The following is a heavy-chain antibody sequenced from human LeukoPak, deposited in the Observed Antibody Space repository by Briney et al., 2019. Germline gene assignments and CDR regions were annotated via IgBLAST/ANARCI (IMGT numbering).Heavy chain of an antibody. J-gene: IGHJ4*02. V-gene: IGHV1-2*02. Sequence: ASVKVSCKASGYTFTGYYMHWVRQAPGQGLEWMGWINPNSGGTNYAQKFQGRVTMTRDTSISTAYMELSRLRSDDTAVYYCARGRPDDYVWGEDDYWGQGTLVTVSS. CDR2: INPNSGGT. CDR1: GYTFTGYY. CDR3: ARGRPDDYVWGEDDY. D-gene: IGHD3-16*01.